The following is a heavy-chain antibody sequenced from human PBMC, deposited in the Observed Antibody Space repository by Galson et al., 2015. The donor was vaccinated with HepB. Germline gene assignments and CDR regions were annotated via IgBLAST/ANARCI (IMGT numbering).Heavy chain of an antibody. V-gene: IGHV1-3*01. CDR1: GYTFTSYA. CDR2: INAGNGNT. CDR3: ARAAAAGTADFDY. Sequence: SVKVSCKASGYTFTSYAMHWVRQAPGQRLEWMGWINAGNGNTKYSQKFQGRVTITRDTSASTAYMELSSLRSEDTAVYYCARAAAAGTADFDYWGQGTLVTVSS. J-gene: IGHJ4*02. D-gene: IGHD6-13*01.